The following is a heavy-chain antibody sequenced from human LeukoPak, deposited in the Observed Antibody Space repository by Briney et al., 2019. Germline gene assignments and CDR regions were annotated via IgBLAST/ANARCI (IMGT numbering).Heavy chain of an antibody. D-gene: IGHD2-21*01. V-gene: IGHV1-18*01. Sequence: GASVKVSCKASGYTFTSYGISWVRQAPGQGLEWMGWISAYNGNTNYAQKLQGRVTMTTDTSTSTAYMELRSLRSDDTAVYYCARAACAISYYYYYYYMDVWGKGTTVTVSS. CDR1: GYTFTSYG. J-gene: IGHJ6*03. CDR3: ARAACAISYYYYYYYMDV. CDR2: ISAYNGNT.